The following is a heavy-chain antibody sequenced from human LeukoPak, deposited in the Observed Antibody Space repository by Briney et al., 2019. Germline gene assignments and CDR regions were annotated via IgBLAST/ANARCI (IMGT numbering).Heavy chain of an antibody. Sequence: GGSLTLSCSASGFRFTTYGIHWVRQAPGRGLEWVAFIRYDGSNKYYADSVKGRFTISRDNSKNTLYLQMNSLRAEDTAVYYCARDDGIGGPFDYWGQGTLVTVSS. J-gene: IGHJ4*02. D-gene: IGHD4-23*01. CDR2: IRYDGSNK. CDR3: ARDDGIGGPFDY. CDR1: GFRFTTYG. V-gene: IGHV3-30*02.